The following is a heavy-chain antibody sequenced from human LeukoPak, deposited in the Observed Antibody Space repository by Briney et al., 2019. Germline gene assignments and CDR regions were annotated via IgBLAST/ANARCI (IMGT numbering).Heavy chain of an antibody. Sequence: SETLSLTCIVSGGSMSSYYWSWIRQPAGKGLEWIGRMYTDGSTNYNPFLNSRVTMSVDTSKKHFSLRLNSVTAADTAVSYCATYDQKLAFDNWGQGTLVTVSS. J-gene: IGHJ4*02. CDR2: MYTDGST. CDR3: ATYDQKLAFDN. V-gene: IGHV4-4*07. D-gene: IGHD6-13*01. CDR1: GGSMSSYY.